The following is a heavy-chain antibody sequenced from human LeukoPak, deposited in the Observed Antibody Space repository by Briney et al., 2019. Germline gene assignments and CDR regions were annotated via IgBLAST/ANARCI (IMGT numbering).Heavy chain of an antibody. V-gene: IGHV1-2*02. CDR1: GYSFSDYY. J-gene: IGHJ3*02. CDR3: AKSNGYGLVDI. D-gene: IGHD3-10*01. CDR2: INPKSGGT. Sequence: ASVKVSCTASGYSFSDYYIHWLRQAPGQGLEWMGWINPKSGGTNYAQNFQGRVTMTRDTSSTTVYMELTRLRSDDTAVYYCAKSNGYGLVDIWGQGTMVTVSS.